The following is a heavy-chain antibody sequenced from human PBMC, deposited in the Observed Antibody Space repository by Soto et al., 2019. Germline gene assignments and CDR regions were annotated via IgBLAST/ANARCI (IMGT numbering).Heavy chain of an antibody. CDR3: ARDLTPGDSSGNDAFDI. CDR1: GGSIISYY. V-gene: IGHV4-59*12. Sequence: SETLSLTCTVSGGSIISYYWSWIRQPPWKGLEWIGYIYYSGSTNYNPSLKSRVTISVDTSKNQFSLKLSSVTAADTAVYYCARDLTPGDSSGNDAFDIWGQGTM. CDR2: IYYSGST. J-gene: IGHJ3*02. D-gene: IGHD3-22*01.